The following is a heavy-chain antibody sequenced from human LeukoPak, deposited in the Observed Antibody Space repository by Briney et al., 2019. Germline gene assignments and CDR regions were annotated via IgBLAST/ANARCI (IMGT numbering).Heavy chain of an antibody. Sequence: TLSLTCTVSGGSISSGGYYWSWIRQHPGKGLEWIGYIYYSGSTYYNPSLKSRVTISVDTSKNHFSLKLSSVTAADTAVYYCARDPYSSGYFVSWGQGTLVTVSS. J-gene: IGHJ5*02. CDR2: IYYSGST. V-gene: IGHV4-31*03. CDR1: GGSISSGGYY. D-gene: IGHD3-22*01. CDR3: ARDPYSSGYFVS.